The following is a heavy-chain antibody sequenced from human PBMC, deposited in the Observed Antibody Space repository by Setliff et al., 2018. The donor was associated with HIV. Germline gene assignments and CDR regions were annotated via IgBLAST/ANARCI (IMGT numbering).Heavy chain of an antibody. CDR2: ITSGSTYV. CDR1: GFTFTDYT. Sequence: PGGSLRLSCAASGFTFTDYTMNWVRQAPGKGLEWVSSITSGSTYVNYADSVKGRFSISRDNSKNSLYLQMISLRVEDTALYYRARQGNWEFDYWGQGTLVTVSS. D-gene: IGHD7-27*01. CDR3: ARQGNWEFDY. J-gene: IGHJ4*02. V-gene: IGHV3-21*01.